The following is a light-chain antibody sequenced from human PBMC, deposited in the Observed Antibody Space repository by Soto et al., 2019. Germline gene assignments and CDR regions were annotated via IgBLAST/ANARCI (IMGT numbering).Light chain of an antibody. CDR1: QSISSW. CDR2: KAS. CDR3: QQYNSFSLT. V-gene: IGKV1-5*03. Sequence: DIQMTQSPPTLSASVGDSVTITCRASQSISSWLAWYQQKPGKAPKLLIYKASNLESGVPARFSGSGSGTEFTLTINSLQPDDFATYYCQQYNSFSLTFCGGTKGEIK. J-gene: IGKJ4*01.